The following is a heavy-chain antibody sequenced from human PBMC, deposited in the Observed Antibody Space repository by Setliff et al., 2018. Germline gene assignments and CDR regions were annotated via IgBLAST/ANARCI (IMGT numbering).Heavy chain of an antibody. V-gene: IGHV1-46*01. CDR3: ARDVFPYHYEGASDI. CDR2: INPSSGRT. CDR1: GYTFTSHY. J-gene: IGHJ3*02. Sequence: ASVKVSCKASGYTFTSHYMHWVRQAPGLGLEWMGTINPSSGRTSYAQKFQGRVTMTRDTSTSTVYMDMRSLRSEDTAVYYCARDVFPYHYEGASDIWGQGTMVTVSS. D-gene: IGHD3-22*01.